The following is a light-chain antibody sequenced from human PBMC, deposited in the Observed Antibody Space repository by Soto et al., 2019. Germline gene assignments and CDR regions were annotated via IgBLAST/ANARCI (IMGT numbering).Light chain of an antibody. CDR3: LQYNGYYRT. V-gene: IGKV1-5*01. CDR2: DAS. CDR1: QTISGW. J-gene: IGKJ1*01. Sequence: EIKMTLSPSTLSASVGDTVTITCRASQTISGWLAWYQQRPGKAPNLLIFDASTLESGVPSRFSGSGSGTTFTLTISSLQSDDFATYYCLQYNGYYRTFGQGTKVDIK.